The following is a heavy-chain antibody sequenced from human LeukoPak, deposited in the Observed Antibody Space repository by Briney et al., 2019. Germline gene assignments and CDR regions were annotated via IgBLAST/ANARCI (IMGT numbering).Heavy chain of an antibody. CDR1: GYSISSDYY. CDR3: ARREMPTITSFDY. CDR2: IYHSGST. D-gene: IGHD5-24*01. V-gene: IGHV4-38-2*01. J-gene: IGHJ4*02. Sequence: RPSETLSLTCAVSGYSISSDYYWGWIRQPPGKGLEWIGNIYHSGSTYYNPSLKSRVTISVDTSKNQFSLKLSSVTAADTAVYYCARREMPTITSFDYWGQGTLVTVSS.